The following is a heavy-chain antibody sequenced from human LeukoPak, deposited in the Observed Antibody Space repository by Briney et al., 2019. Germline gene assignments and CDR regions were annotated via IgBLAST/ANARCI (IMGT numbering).Heavy chain of an antibody. J-gene: IGHJ5*02. V-gene: IGHV4-38-2*01. Sequence: TSETLSLTCAVSGYSISSGYYWGWIRQPPGKGLEWIGRSYTSGSTNYNPSLKSRVTISVDTSKNQFSLKLSSVTAADTAVYYCARSGYSHGYYTNWFDPWGQGTLVTVSS. CDR1: GYSISSGYY. D-gene: IGHD5-18*01. CDR3: ARSGYSHGYYTNWFDP. CDR2: SYTSGST.